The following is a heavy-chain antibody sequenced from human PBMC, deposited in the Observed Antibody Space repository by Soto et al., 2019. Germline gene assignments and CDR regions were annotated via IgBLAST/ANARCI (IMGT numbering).Heavy chain of an antibody. CDR2: ISSSSSYI. CDR3: ARDTDCSGGSCYYYGMDV. D-gene: IGHD2-15*01. CDR1: GFTFSSYS. Sequence: GGSLRLSCAASGFTFSSYSMNWVRQAPGKGLEWVSSISSSSSYIYYADSVKGRFTISRDNARNSLYLQMNSLRAEDTAVYYCARDTDCSGGSCYYYGMDVWGQGTTVTVPS. V-gene: IGHV3-21*01. J-gene: IGHJ6*02.